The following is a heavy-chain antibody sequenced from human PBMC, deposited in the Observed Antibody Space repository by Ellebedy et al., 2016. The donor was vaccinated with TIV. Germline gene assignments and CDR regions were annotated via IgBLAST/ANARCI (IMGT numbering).Heavy chain of an antibody. CDR2: IYYSGST. V-gene: IGHV4-39*01. J-gene: IGHJ5*02. CDR3: ARQLVVAARDWFDP. Sequence: MPSETLSLTCTVSGGSISSSSYYWGWIRQPPGKGLEWIGSIYYSGSTYYNPSLKSRVTISVDTSKNQFSLKLSSVTAADTAVYYCARQLVVAARDWFDPWGQGTLVTVSS. D-gene: IGHD2-15*01. CDR1: GGSISSSSYY.